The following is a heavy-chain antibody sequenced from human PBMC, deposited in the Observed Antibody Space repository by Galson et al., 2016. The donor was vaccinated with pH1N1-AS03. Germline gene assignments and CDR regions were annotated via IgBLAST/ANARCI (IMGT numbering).Heavy chain of an antibody. CDR3: ARGPVSYANYWFPPPDY. Sequence: SLRLSCAVGGFTFSSYAMFWLRQAPGKGLEYVSAISGNGFSTYYANSVKDRFTVSRDNSKNTLYLQMGSMRVEGMAVYYCARGPVSYANYWFPPPDYWGQGTLVTVSS. D-gene: IGHD4/OR15-4a*01. CDR2: ISGNGFST. CDR1: GFTFSSYA. V-gene: IGHV3-64*01. J-gene: IGHJ4*02.